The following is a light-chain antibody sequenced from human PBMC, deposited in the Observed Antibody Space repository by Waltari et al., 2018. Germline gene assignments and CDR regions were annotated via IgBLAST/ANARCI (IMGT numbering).Light chain of an antibody. J-gene: IGLJ3*02. Sequence: QSALTQPASVSGSPGQSITISCTGTSSDVGSYNLVSWYQQHPGKAPKLMIYEGIKRLSVVSSRFSGSRASNTSSLTISWLQAEDEADYYCCSYAGSSWVFGGGTKLTVL. CDR1: SSDVGSYNL. CDR2: EGI. V-gene: IGLV2-23*01. CDR3: CSYAGSSWV.